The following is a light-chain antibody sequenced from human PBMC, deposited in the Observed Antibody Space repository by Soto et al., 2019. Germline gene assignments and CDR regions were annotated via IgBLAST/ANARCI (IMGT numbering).Light chain of an antibody. V-gene: IGLV2-14*01. J-gene: IGLJ1*01. CDR2: QVS. CDR1: SSDIGGFYY. Sequence: ALTQPASLSGSPGQSITISCTGTSSDIGGFYYVSWYQHHPGKDPKLMIYQVSNRPSGVSNRFSGSKSGNTASLTISGLQAEDEADYFCSSYSSSSTFYVFGAGTKVTVL. CDR3: SSYSSSSTFYV.